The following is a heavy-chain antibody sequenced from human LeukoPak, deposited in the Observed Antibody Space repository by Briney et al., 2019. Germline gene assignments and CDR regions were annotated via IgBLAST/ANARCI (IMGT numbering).Heavy chain of an antibody. J-gene: IGHJ6*03. D-gene: IGHD4-17*01. CDR1: GDTFSNYV. CDR3: ARVTPSANDYGDFYYYYYMDV. V-gene: IGHV1-69*13. CDR2: IIPIFGTA. Sequence: SVKVSCKASGDTFSNYVISWVRQAPGQGLEWMGGIIPIFGTANYAQKFQGRVTITADESTGTAYMELSSLRSEDTAVYYCARVTPSANDYGDFYYYYYMDVWGKGTTVTVSS.